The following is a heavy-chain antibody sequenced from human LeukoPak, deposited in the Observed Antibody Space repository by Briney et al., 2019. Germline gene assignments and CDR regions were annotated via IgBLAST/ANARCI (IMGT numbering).Heavy chain of an antibody. CDR3: AKRTSGSSWYSSDS. V-gene: IGHV3-23*01. Sequence: GWSLRLSCAASGFTFSSFAMNWVRQAPGKGLAWVSTMSGDATSTYYADSVKGRFTISRDNSKTTLFLQMNSLRAEDTAVYYCAKRTSGSSWYSSDSWGQGTLVTVSS. J-gene: IGHJ4*02. CDR1: GFTFSSFA. CDR2: MSGDATST. D-gene: IGHD6-13*01.